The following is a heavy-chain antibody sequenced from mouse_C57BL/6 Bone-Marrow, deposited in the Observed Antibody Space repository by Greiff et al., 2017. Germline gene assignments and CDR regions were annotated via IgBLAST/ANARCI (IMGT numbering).Heavy chain of an antibody. Sequence: EVQLQQSGPELVKPGASVKIPCKASGYTFTDYNMDWVKQSHGKSLEWIGDINPNNGGTIYNQKFKGKATLTVDKSSSTAYMELRSLTSEDTAVYYCARTGSTVVATRYAMDYWGQGTSVTVSS. CDR1: GYTFTDYN. CDR2: INPNNGGT. D-gene: IGHD1-1*01. J-gene: IGHJ4*01. CDR3: ARTGSTVVATRYAMDY. V-gene: IGHV1-18*01.